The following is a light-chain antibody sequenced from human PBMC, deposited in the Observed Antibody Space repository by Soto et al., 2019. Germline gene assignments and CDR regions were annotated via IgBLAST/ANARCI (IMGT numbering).Light chain of an antibody. CDR3: LQYNGYYRT. CDR2: DAS. J-gene: IGKJ1*01. Sequence: DIQMTQSPSTLSASVGYTFTITCRVSQSISGWLAWYQQKPGKAPNLLILDASTLKSGVPSRFRGSGSGTTFTLTISSLQADDFDTYYCLQYNGYYRTFGQGTKVDIK. CDR1: QSISGW. V-gene: IGKV1-5*01.